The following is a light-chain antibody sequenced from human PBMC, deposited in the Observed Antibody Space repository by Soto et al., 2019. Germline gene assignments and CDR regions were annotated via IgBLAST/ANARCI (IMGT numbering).Light chain of an antibody. CDR3: QHYGSFNT. CDR2: DAT. Sequence: VLTQSPVIVSFSQGERATLSCRASQTVDNFLAWYQLKPGKAPRLLIYDATKRASGIPDRISGSGSGTDFTLTISRLEPEDFAVYYCQHYGSFNTFAGGTKVDIK. V-gene: IGKV3-20*01. J-gene: IGKJ4*01. CDR1: QTVDNF.